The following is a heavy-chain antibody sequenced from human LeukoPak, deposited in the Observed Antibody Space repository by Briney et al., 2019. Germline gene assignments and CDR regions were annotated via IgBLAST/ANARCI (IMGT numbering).Heavy chain of an antibody. CDR2: INHSGST. CDR1: GGSFSDYY. Sequence: PSETLSLTCAVYGGSFSDYYWTWIRQPPGKGLEWIGEINHSGSTNYNPSLKSRATISVDTSKNQFSLKLNSVTAADTAVYFCARGAPGYWGQGTLVTVSS. J-gene: IGHJ4*02. V-gene: IGHV4-34*01. CDR3: ARGAPGY.